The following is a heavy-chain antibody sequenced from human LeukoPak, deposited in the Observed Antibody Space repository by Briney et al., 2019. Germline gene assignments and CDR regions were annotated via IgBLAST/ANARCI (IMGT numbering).Heavy chain of an antibody. V-gene: IGHV4-59*01. Sequence: SETLSLTCTVSGGSIGSYYWSWIRQPPGKGLEWIGYIYYSGSTNYNPSLKSRVTISVDTSKNQFSLKLSSVTAADTAVYYCARITPAAAEGDWFDPWGQGTLVTVSS. CDR2: IYYSGST. D-gene: IGHD6-13*01. CDR1: GGSIGSYY. J-gene: IGHJ5*02. CDR3: ARITPAAAEGDWFDP.